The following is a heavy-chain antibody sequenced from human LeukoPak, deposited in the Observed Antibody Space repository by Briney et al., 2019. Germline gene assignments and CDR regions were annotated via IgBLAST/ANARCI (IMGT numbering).Heavy chain of an antibody. J-gene: IGHJ5*02. CDR1: GGSFSGYY. CDR3: ASRSYCSSTSCYENWFDP. CDR2: INHSGST. D-gene: IGHD2-2*01. Sequence: SETLSLTCAVYGGSFSGYYWSWIRQPPGKGLEWIGEINHSGSTNYNPSLKSRVTISVDTSKNQFSLKLSSVTAADTAVYYCASRSYCSSTSCYENWFDPWGQGTLVTVSS. V-gene: IGHV4-34*01.